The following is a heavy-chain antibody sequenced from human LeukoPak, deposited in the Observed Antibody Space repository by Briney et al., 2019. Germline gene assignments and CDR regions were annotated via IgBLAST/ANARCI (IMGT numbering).Heavy chain of an antibody. CDR2: ISYDGSNK. D-gene: IGHD4-17*01. Sequence: PGRSLRLSCAASGFTFSSYAMHWVRQAPGKGLEGVAVISYDGSNKYYADSVKSRFTISRDNSKNTLYLQMNSLRAEDTAVYYCARGGYGDTIDYWGQGTLVTVSS. V-gene: IGHV3-30*04. J-gene: IGHJ4*02. CDR3: ARGGYGDTIDY. CDR1: GFTFSSYA.